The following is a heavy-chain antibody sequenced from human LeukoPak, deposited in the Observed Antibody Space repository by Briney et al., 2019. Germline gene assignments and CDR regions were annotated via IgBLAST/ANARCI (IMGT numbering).Heavy chain of an antibody. D-gene: IGHD3-22*01. V-gene: IGHV3-66*01. J-gene: IGHJ4*02. CDR2: IYSGGST. Sequence: PGGSLRLSCAASGFTVSSNYMSWVRQAPGKGLEWVSVIYSGGSTYYADSVKGRFTISRDNSKNTLYLQMNSLRAEDTAVYYCARVGYDPYYYDSSGYYYDYWGQGTLVTVSS. CDR1: GFTVSSNY. CDR3: ARVGYDPYYYDSSGYYYDY.